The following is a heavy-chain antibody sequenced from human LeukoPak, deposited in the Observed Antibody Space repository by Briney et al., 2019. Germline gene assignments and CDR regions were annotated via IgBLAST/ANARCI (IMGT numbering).Heavy chain of an antibody. CDR2: ISSSGDST. D-gene: IGHD3-10*01. J-gene: IGHJ3*02. V-gene: IGHV3-23*01. CDR1: GFTFSNYA. CDR3: AKDRESTYGLGAFDM. Sequence: GGSRRLSCAASGFTFSNYAMIWVRQAPGKGLDWVSTISSSGDSTYYADSVKGRFTISRDNSKNTLYLQMNSLRAEDTALYYCAKDRESTYGLGAFDMWGQGTMVTVSS.